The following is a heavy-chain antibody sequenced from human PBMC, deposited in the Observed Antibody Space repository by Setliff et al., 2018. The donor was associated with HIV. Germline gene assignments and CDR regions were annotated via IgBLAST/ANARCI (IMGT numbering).Heavy chain of an antibody. CDR3: ARLSDTAMASFDS. V-gene: IGHV4-59*08. D-gene: IGHD5-18*01. Sequence: SETLSLTCSVSGGSLSGYHWSWIRQPPGKGLEWIGYFYKSGSTDSGPSFKSRVSMSGDTSKNQLSLKVTSVTAADTAVYYCARLSDTAMASFDSWGQGTLVTVSS. CDR2: FYKSGST. CDR1: GGSLSGYH. J-gene: IGHJ4*02.